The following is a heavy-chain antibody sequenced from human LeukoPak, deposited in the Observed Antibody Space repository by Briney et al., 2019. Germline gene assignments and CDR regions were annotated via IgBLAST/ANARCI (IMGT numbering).Heavy chain of an antibody. CDR3: ARHDYGDYHWFDP. CDR2: IYHSGST. CDR1: GYSTSSGYY. D-gene: IGHD4-17*01. J-gene: IGHJ5*02. V-gene: IGHV4-38-2*01. Sequence: SETLSLTCAVSGYSTSSGYYWGWIRQPPGKGLEWIGSIYHSGSTYYNPSLKSRVTISVDTSKNQFSLKLSSVTAADTAVYYCARHDYGDYHWFDPWGQGTLVTVSS.